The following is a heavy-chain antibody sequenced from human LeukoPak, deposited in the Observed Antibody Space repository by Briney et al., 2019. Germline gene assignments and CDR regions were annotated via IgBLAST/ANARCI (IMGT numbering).Heavy chain of an antibody. Sequence: PGGSLRLSCTASGFTLSSYSMNWVRQAPGKGLEWISHITSTSTTIYYADSVKGRFTISRDNAKNSLYLQMNSLSAEDTAVYYCAREPDYDFWSGNDYWGQGTLVTVSS. CDR1: GFTLSSYS. CDR3: AREPDYDFWSGNDY. CDR2: ITSTSTTI. V-gene: IGHV3-48*01. D-gene: IGHD3-3*01. J-gene: IGHJ4*02.